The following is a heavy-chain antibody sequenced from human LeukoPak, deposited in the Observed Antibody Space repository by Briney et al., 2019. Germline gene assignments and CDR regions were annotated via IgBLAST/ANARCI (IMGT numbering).Heavy chain of an antibody. CDR3: AKKAQYNGNYPLDY. V-gene: IGHV3-74*01. CDR1: GFTFSNFW. D-gene: IGHD1-26*01. J-gene: IGHJ4*02. Sequence: GRSLRLSCAASGFTFSNFWMHWVRQAPGKGLVWVALIYGDGSFTRYADSVKGRFTISRDNAKNTVYLQMNSLRVEDTALYFCAKKAQYNGNYPLDYWGQGTLVTVSS. CDR2: IYGDGSFT.